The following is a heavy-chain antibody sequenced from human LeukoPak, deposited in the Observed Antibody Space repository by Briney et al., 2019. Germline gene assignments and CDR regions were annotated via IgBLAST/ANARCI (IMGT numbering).Heavy chain of an antibody. V-gene: IGHV1-2*02. D-gene: IGHD3-16*02. CDR3: ARDLSPYIWGSYRPKYYFDY. CDR1: GYTFTSYD. CDR2: INPNSGGT. J-gene: IGHJ4*02. Sequence: ASVKVSCKASGYTFTSYDINWVRQAPGQGLEWMGWINPNSGGTNYAQKFQGRVTMTRDTAISTAYMELSRLRSEDTAVYYCARDLSPYIWGSYRPKYYFDYWGQGTLVTVSS.